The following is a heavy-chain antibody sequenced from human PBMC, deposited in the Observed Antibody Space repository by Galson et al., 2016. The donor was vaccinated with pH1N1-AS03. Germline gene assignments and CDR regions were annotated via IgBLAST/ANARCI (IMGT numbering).Heavy chain of an antibody. CDR2: VHYSGTT. J-gene: IGHJ4*02. Sequence: ETLSLTCAVSGGSMTSPDWWTWVRQPPGKGLEWIGEVHYSGTTSYNPSLNSRVTMSIDKSNNQFSLNLGSVTAADPAVYFCASAGYHTPGYHYWGQGALVTVSS. CDR1: GGSMTSPDW. CDR3: ASAGYHTPGYHY. D-gene: IGHD3-16*02. V-gene: IGHV4-4*01.